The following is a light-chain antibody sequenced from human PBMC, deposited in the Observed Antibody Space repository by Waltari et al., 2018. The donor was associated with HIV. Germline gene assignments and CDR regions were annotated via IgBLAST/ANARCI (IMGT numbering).Light chain of an antibody. J-gene: IGLJ3*02. CDR1: SSDVGRYNY. CDR3: SSYVPNKFMV. Sequence: PGQSVTISCTGTSSDVGRYNYVSWYQQRPGKAPKLLIYEVSKRPSGVPDRFSGSKSGNTASLTVSGLQAEDEADYYCSSYVPNKFMVFGGGTKLTAL. V-gene: IGLV2-8*01. CDR2: EVS.